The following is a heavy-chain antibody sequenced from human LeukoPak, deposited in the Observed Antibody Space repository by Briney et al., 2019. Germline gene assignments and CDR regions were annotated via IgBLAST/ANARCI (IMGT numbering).Heavy chain of an antibody. CDR2: IYNSGRT. V-gene: IGHV4-4*07. CDR3: ARAGGNSLYYFDY. D-gene: IGHD2-21*01. J-gene: IGHJ4*02. Sequence: SETLSLTCTVSGGSISSYYWSWIRQPAGKGLEWIGRIYNSGRTNYNPSLKSRVTTSEDTSKNQFSLKLSSVTAADTAVYYCARAGGNSLYYFDYWGQGTLVTVSS. CDR1: GGSISSYY.